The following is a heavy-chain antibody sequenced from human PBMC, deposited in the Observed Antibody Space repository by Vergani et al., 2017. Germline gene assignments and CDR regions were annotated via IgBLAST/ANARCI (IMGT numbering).Heavy chain of an antibody. CDR3: ARHRITYDSSGYYLGGAFDY. CDR1: GGSFSGYY. D-gene: IGHD3-22*01. Sequence: QVQLQQWGAGLLKPSETLSLTCAVYGGSFSGYYWSWIRQPPGKGLEWIGEINHSGSTNYNPSLKSRVTISVDTSKNQFSLKLSSVTAADTAVYYCARHRITYDSSGYYLGGAFDYWGQGTLVTVSS. V-gene: IGHV4-34*01. J-gene: IGHJ4*02. CDR2: INHSGST.